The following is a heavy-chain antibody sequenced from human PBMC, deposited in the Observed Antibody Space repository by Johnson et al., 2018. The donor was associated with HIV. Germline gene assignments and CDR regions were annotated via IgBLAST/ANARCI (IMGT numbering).Heavy chain of an antibody. CDR1: GFIFSDYY. CDR3: ARDHRAYCGGDCYSDAFDI. CDR2: IYSGGST. D-gene: IGHD2-21*02. J-gene: IGHJ3*02. Sequence: VLLVESGGGLVKPGGSLRLSCAASGFIFSDYYMSWIRQAPGKGLEWVSVIYSGGSTYYADSVKGRFTISRDNSKNTLYLQMNSLRAEDTAVYYCARDHRAYCGGDCYSDAFDIWGQGTMVTVSS. V-gene: IGHV3-66*01.